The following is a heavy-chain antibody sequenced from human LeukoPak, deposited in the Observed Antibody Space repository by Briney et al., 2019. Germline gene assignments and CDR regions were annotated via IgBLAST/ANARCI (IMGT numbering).Heavy chain of an antibody. Sequence: PSETLSLTCTVSGGSIGSSSYYWGWIRQPPGKGLEWIGSIYYSGSTYYNPSLKSRVTISVDTSKNQFSLKLSSVTAADTAVYYCARQGIAAAGTFYYYYGMDVWGQGTTVTVSS. CDR3: ARQGIAAAGTFYYYYGMDV. D-gene: IGHD6-13*01. CDR1: GGSIGSSSYY. V-gene: IGHV4-39*01. CDR2: IYYSGST. J-gene: IGHJ6*02.